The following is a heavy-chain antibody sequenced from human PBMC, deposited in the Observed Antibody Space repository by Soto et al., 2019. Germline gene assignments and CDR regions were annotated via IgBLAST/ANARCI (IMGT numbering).Heavy chain of an antibody. V-gene: IGHV1-69*13. D-gene: IGHD2-2*01. CDR3: ARSKYYCSSTSCYDNNWFDP. CDR1: GGTFSSYA. J-gene: IGHJ5*02. Sequence: SVKVSCKASGGTFSSYAISWVRQAPGQGLEWMGGIIPIFGTANYAQKFQGRVTITADESTSTAYMELSSLRSEDTAVYYCARSKYYCSSTSCYDNNWFDPWGQGTLVTVSS. CDR2: IIPIFGTA.